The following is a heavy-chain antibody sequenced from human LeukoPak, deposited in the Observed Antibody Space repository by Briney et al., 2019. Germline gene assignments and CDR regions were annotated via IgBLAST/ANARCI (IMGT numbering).Heavy chain of an antibody. CDR3: ARGRYCSGGSCSLTGYFDY. CDR2: MNPNSGNT. Sequence: ASVKVSCKASGYTFTSYDINWVRQATGQGLEWMGWMNPNSGNTGYAQKFQGRVTITRNTSISTAYMELSSLRSEDTAVYYCARGRYCSGGSCSLTGYFDYWGQGTLVTVSS. CDR1: GYTFTSYD. V-gene: IGHV1-8*03. D-gene: IGHD2-15*01. J-gene: IGHJ4*02.